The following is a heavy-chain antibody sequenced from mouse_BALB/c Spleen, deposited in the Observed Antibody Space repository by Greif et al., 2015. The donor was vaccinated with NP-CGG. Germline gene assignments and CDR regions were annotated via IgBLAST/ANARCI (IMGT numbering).Heavy chain of an antibody. D-gene: IGHD1-1*01. CDR1: GFTFSSYA. V-gene: IGHV5-6-5*01. CDR3: ARGGVVVSDY. J-gene: IGHJ2*01. Sequence: EVKLVESGGGLVKPGGSLKLSCAASGFTFSSYAMSWVRQTPEKRLEWVASISSGGSTSYPDSVKGRFTISRDNARNILYLQMSSLRSEDTAMYYCARGGVVVSDYWGQGTTLTVSS. CDR2: ISSGGST.